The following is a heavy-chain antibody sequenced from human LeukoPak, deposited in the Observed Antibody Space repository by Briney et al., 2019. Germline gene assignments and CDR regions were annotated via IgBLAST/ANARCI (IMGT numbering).Heavy chain of an antibody. D-gene: IGHD1-26*01. V-gene: IGHV1-18*01. Sequence: GASVKVSCKTSGYTFTSYGISWVRQAPGQGLEWMGWISAYNGNTNYAQKLQGRVTMTTDTSTSTAYMELRSLRSDDTAVYYCARRPYKRLQWELLYYFDYWGQGTLVTVSS. CDR1: GYTFTSYG. CDR3: ARRPYKRLQWELLYYFDY. CDR2: ISAYNGNT. J-gene: IGHJ4*02.